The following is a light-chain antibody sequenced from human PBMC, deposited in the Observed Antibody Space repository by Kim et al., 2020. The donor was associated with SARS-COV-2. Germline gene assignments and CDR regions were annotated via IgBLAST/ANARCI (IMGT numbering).Light chain of an antibody. CDR1: QSVDTY. CDR2: DAS. V-gene: IGKV3-11*01. J-gene: IGKJ4*01. CDR3: QQYYSTPLT. Sequence: EIVLTQSPATLSLSPGERATLSCRASQSVDTYLAWYQQKPGQAPRLLIYDASNRATGIPARFSGSGSGTDFTLTIRSLEPEDSAVYYCQQYYSTPLTFGGGTKVDIK.